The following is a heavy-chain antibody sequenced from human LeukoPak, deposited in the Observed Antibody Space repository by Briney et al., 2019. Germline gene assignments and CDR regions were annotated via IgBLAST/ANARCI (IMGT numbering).Heavy chain of an antibody. Sequence: PGGSLRLSCAASGFTFSSYSMNWVRQAPGKGLEWVSYISGSGSSIYYADSVKGRFTISRDSAKNSLYLQMNSLRAEDTAVYYCVRGKMGYYGMDVWGQGTTVTVSS. CDR2: ISGSGSSI. J-gene: IGHJ6*02. CDR1: GFTFSSYS. D-gene: IGHD2-8*01. CDR3: VRGKMGYYGMDV. V-gene: IGHV3-48*01.